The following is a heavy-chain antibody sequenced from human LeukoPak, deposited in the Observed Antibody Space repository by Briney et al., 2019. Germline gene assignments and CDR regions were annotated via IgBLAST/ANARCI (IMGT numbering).Heavy chain of an antibody. CDR1: GGSFSGYY. Sequence: PSETLSLTCAVYGGSFSGYYWSWIRQPPGKGLEWIGEINHSGSTNYNPSLKSRVTISVDTSKNQFSLKLSSVTAADTAVYYCARIRAMVWDIDYWGQGTLVTGSS. CDR3: ARIRAMVWDIDY. D-gene: IGHD5-18*01. V-gene: IGHV4-34*01. J-gene: IGHJ4*02. CDR2: INHSGST.